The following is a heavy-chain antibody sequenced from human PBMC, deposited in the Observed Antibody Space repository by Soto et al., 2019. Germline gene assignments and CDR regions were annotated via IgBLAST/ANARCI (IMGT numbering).Heavy chain of an antibody. J-gene: IGHJ6*02. V-gene: IGHV3-23*01. D-gene: IGHD4-17*01. CDR2: ISGSGGST. CDR3: AKDLEYGDYVFDSGMDV. Sequence: GGSLRLCCSASGFTFSSYAMSWVRQAPGKGLEWVSAISGSGGSTYYADSVKGRFTISRDNSKNTLYLQMNSLRAEDTAVYYCAKDLEYGDYVFDSGMDVWGQGTTVTVSS. CDR1: GFTFSSYA.